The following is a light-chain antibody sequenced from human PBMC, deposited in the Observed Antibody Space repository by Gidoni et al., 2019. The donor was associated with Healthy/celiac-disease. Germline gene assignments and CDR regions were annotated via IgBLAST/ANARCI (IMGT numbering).Light chain of an antibody. CDR3: QQANSFQYT. Sequence: DLQMTQSPSSVSASVGDRVTITCRASHGISSWLAWYQQKPGKAPKLLIYAASSLQSGVTARFSGSGSGTDFTLNISSLQAEDFATYYCQQANSFQYTFGQGTKLEIK. J-gene: IGKJ2*01. CDR2: AAS. V-gene: IGKV1-12*01. CDR1: HGISSW.